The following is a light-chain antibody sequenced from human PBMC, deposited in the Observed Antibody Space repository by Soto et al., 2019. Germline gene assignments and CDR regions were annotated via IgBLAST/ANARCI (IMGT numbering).Light chain of an antibody. Sequence: EIVITQSPATLSVSPGERATLSCRASQSVSSNLAWYQQKPGQAPRLLIYGASTRATGIPARFSGSGSGTEFTLTISSLQSEDFAVYYCQQYNNWWTFGQGTQVDIK. CDR1: QSVSSN. J-gene: IGKJ1*01. CDR2: GAS. V-gene: IGKV3-15*01. CDR3: QQYNNWWT.